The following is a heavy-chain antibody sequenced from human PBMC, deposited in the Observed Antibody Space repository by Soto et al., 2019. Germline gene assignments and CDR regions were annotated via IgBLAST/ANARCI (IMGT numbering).Heavy chain of an antibody. J-gene: IGHJ4*02. Sequence: QLQLQESGSGLVKPSQTLSLTCAVSGGSISSGGYSWSWLRQPPGKGLEWIGYIYHSGSTYYNPSLKSRVTISVDRSKNQFSLKLSSVTAADTAVYYCAGGIAARPLGYWGQGTLVTVSS. V-gene: IGHV4-30-2*01. CDR2: IYHSGST. CDR1: GGSISSGGYS. CDR3: AGGIAARPLGY. D-gene: IGHD6-6*01.